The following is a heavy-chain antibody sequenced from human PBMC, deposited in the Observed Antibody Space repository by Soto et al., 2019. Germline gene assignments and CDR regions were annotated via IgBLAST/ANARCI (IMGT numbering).Heavy chain of an antibody. CDR2: TTGGGGST. D-gene: IGHD7-27*01. CDR3: ARDLTGMYFDY. Sequence: GGSLRLSCAASGFTFSNYGMSWVRQAPGKGLEWVSGTTGGGGSTYYADSVKGRFTISRDNSKNTLYLQMNSLRAEDTAVYYCARDLTGMYFDYWGQGTLVTVSS. J-gene: IGHJ4*02. V-gene: IGHV3-23*01. CDR1: GFTFSNYG.